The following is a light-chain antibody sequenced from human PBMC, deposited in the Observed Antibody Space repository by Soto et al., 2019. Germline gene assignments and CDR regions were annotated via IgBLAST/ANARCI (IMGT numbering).Light chain of an antibody. CDR3: QQSYDTPLT. Sequence: DIQMTQSPVSLSASVGDRVTITCRAIQTISRNLNWYQQKPGKAPKLLIFAASSLQSGVPLRFSGSGSGTDFTLTISSLQPEDFATYYCQQSYDTPLTFGGGTKVEIK. CDR2: AAS. J-gene: IGKJ4*01. V-gene: IGKV1-39*01. CDR1: QTISRN.